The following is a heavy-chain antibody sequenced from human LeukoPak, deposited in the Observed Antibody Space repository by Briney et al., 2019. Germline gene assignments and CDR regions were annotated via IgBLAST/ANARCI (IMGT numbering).Heavy chain of an antibody. J-gene: IGHJ4*02. CDR3: ARGSHYYDSSGYLDY. CDR2: ISYDGSNK. Sequence: PGRSLRLSCAASGFTFSSYAMHWVRQAPGKGLEWVAVISYDGSNKYYADSVKGRFTISRDSSKNTLYLQMNSLRAEDTAVYYCARGSHYYDSSGYLDYWGQGTLVTVSS. CDR1: GFTFSSYA. D-gene: IGHD3-22*01. V-gene: IGHV3-30-3*01.